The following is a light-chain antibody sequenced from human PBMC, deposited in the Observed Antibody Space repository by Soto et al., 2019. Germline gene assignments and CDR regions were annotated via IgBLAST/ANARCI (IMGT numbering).Light chain of an antibody. V-gene: IGKV1-9*01. Sequence: DIPLIPSPSLLSASLGDRVTITCRASHDISTFLAWYQQKPGKAPKLLIYEASTLQSGVPSRFSGSGSGTEFTLTISGLLPEDFAAYHCQQLYTLPFTFGQGTRLEIK. CDR1: HDISTF. J-gene: IGKJ5*01. CDR2: EAS. CDR3: QQLYTLPFT.